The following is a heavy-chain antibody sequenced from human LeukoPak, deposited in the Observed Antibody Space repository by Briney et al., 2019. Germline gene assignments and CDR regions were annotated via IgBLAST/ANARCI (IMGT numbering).Heavy chain of an antibody. V-gene: IGHV4-30-4*08. CDR3: ARGDRRRYCSSPNCLNRFDP. CDR2: IYYSGST. Sequence: SETLSLTCTVSGDSIRNGDYYWSWIRQPPGKGREWIGYIYYSGSTYHNPSLKSRVTISVDTSKNQFSLKLSSVTAADTAVYYCARGDRRRYCSSPNCLNRFDPWGQGTLVAVSS. J-gene: IGHJ5*02. D-gene: IGHD2-2*01. CDR1: GDSIRNGDYY.